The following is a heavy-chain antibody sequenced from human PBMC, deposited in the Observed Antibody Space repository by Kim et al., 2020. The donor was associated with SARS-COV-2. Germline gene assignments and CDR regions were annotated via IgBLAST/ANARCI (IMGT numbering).Heavy chain of an antibody. J-gene: IGHJ4*02. CDR1: GFTFSSYA. Sequence: GGSLRLSCAASGFTFSSYAMHWVRQAPGKGLEWVAVISYDGSNKYYADSVKGRFTISRDNSKNTLYLQMNSLRAEDTAVYYCAREGLVGDYVLSYWGQGTLVTVSS. CDR3: AREGLVGDYVLSY. V-gene: IGHV3-30-3*01. D-gene: IGHD4-17*01. CDR2: ISYDGSNK.